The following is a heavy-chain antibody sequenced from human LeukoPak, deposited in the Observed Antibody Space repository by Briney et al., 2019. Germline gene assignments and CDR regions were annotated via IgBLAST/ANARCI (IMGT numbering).Heavy chain of an antibody. CDR3: AKGATVVVVPAAYDY. D-gene: IGHD2-2*01. J-gene: IGHJ4*02. CDR2: ISGSGGST. V-gene: IGHV3-23*01. Sequence: GGSLRLSCAASGFSFSSDAMSWGRHAPGEGLGWVSAISGSGGSTYYADSAKGRFTISRDNSKNTLYLQMNSLRAEDTAVYYCAKGATVVVVPAAYDYWGQGTLVTVSS. CDR1: GFSFSSDA.